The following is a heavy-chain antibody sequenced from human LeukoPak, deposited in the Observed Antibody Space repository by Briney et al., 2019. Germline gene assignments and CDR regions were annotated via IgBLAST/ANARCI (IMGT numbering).Heavy chain of an antibody. J-gene: IGHJ4*02. V-gene: IGHV4-39*07. D-gene: IGHD4-17*01. CDR1: GGSISSSSYY. CDR3: ARDVIDDDYGFPYFDY. Sequence: SETLSLTCTVSGGSISSSSYYWAWIRQPPGKGPEWIGTISYSGSTYYNPSLKGRVTVSVDTSKNQFSLKLSFVTAADTAVYYCARDVIDDDYGFPYFDYWGQGTLVTVSS. CDR2: ISYSGST.